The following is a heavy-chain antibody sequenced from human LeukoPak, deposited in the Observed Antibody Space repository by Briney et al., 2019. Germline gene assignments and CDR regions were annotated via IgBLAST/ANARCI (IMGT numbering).Heavy chain of an antibody. J-gene: IGHJ3*02. V-gene: IGHV3-48*01. CDR3: ARSHRSSGYYGDAFDI. CDR1: GFTFSSYS. CDR2: ISSSSTI. Sequence: GGSLRLSCAASGFTFSSYSMNWVRQAPGKGLEWVSYISSSSTIYYADSVKGRFTISRDNAKNSLYPQMNSLRAEDTAVYYCARSHRSSGYYGDAFDIWGQGTMVTVSS. D-gene: IGHD3-22*01.